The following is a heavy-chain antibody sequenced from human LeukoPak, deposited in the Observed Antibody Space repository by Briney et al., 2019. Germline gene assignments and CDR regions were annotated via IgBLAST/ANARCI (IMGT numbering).Heavy chain of an antibody. CDR1: GGSFSGYY. CDR3: ARGRAIFDY. CDR2: INHSGST. V-gene: IGHV4-34*01. J-gene: IGHJ4*02. Sequence: SETLSLTCAVYGGSFSGYYWSWIRQPPGKGLEWIGEINHSGSTNYNPSLKSRVTISVDTSKNQFSLKLSSVTAADTAVYYCARGRAIFDYWGQGTLVTVSS.